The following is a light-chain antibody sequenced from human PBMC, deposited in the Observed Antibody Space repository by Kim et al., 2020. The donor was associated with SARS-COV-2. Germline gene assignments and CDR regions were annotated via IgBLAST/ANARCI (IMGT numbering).Light chain of an antibody. Sequence: EIVLTQSPATLSLSPGERATLSCRASQSVSSSYLAWYQQKPGRPPRLLIYGASSRATGIPDRFSGSGSGTDFTLTVSRLEPEDFAVYCCKHYGSSRWTFGQGTKVDIK. CDR2: GAS. V-gene: IGKV3-20*01. CDR1: QSVSSSY. CDR3: KHYGSSRWT. J-gene: IGKJ1*01.